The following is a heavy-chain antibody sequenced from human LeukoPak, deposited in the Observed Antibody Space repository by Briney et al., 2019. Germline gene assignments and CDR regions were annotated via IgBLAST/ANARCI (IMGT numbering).Heavy chain of an antibody. J-gene: IGHJ3*02. CDR2: INAGNGNT. CDR3: ARTTRSWYEDNDAFDI. V-gene: IGHV1-3*01. Sequence: ASVKVSCKASAYTFTIYTIRWVRQAPGQRLEWMGWINAGNGNTRYSQNFQGRVTITRDTSATTAYMELSSLRSEDTAVYYCARTTRSWYEDNDAFDIWGQGTTVTVSS. D-gene: IGHD6-13*01. CDR1: AYTFTIYT.